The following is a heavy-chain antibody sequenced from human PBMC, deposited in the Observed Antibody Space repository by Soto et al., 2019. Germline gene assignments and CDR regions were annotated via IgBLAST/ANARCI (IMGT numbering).Heavy chain of an antibody. CDR1: GFTVSSNY. D-gene: IGHD3-10*01. Sequence: PGGSLRLSCAASGFTVSSNYMSWVRQAPGKGLEWVSVIYSGGSAYYADSVKGRFTISRDNSKNTLYLQMNSLRAEDTAVYYCARHSAKYYYGSGSYYLAQIPVDSKNDAFDIWGQGTMVTVSS. CDR2: IYSGGSA. CDR3: ARHSAKYYYGSGSYYLAQIPVDSKNDAFDI. V-gene: IGHV3-66*04. J-gene: IGHJ3*02.